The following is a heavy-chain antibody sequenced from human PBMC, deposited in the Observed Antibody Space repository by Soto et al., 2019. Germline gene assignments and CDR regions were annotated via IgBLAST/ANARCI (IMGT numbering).Heavy chain of an antibody. D-gene: IGHD3-3*01. CDR1: GFDFTSYS. Sequence: EVQLVESGGGLVKPGGSLRLSCAASGFDFTSYSMNWVRQAPGKGLEWVSSINEDSSNIYYPHSLRGRFTSSRDNAKDSLYLQMISLKDADTDVYYCVRDFGWYFQSRYIDVWGDGATVTVSS. CDR2: INEDSSNI. CDR3: VRDFGWYFQSRYIDV. V-gene: IGHV3-21*02. J-gene: IGHJ6*03.